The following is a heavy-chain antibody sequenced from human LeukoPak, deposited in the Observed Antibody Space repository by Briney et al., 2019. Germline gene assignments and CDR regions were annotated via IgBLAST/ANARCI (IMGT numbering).Heavy chain of an antibody. CDR3: ARPSGYNYYDSSGSLSY. D-gene: IGHD3-22*01. CDR2: INPSGGST. Sequence: ASVKVSCKASGYTFTSYHMHWVRQAPGQGLEWMGIINPSGGSTSYAQKFQGRVTMTRDTSTSTVYMELSSLRSEDTAVYYCARPSGYNYYDSSGSLSYWGQGTLVTVSS. V-gene: IGHV1-46*01. J-gene: IGHJ4*02. CDR1: GYTFTSYH.